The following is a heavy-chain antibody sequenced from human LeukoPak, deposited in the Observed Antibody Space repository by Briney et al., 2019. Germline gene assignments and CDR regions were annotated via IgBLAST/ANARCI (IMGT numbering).Heavy chain of an antibody. CDR3: ARGRGYSQSNWVDP. CDR2: IYSGGTT. J-gene: IGHJ5*02. D-gene: IGHD5-18*01. Sequence: GGSLRLSCAASGFIFSSYGMHWARQAPGKGLEWVSVIYSGGTTYYADSVKGRFTISRDNSKNTLYLQMNSLRAEDTAVYYCARGRGYSQSNWVDPWGQGTMVTVSA. CDR1: GFIFSSYG. V-gene: IGHV3-53*01.